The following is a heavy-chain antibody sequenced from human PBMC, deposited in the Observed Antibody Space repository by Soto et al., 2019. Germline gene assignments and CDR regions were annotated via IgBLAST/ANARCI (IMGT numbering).Heavy chain of an antibody. V-gene: IGHV3-74*01. CDR3: TRSDYYGSGSYIYYYGMDV. J-gene: IGHJ6*02. D-gene: IGHD3-10*01. Sequence: EVQLVESGGGLVQPGGSLRLSCAASGFTFSSYWMHWVRQAPGKGLVWVSRISNDGSSTSYADSVKGRFTISRDNAKNSLYQQMNSLRAEDTDVYYCTRSDYYGSGSYIYYYGMDVWGQGTTVTVSS. CDR1: GFTFSSYW. CDR2: ISNDGSST.